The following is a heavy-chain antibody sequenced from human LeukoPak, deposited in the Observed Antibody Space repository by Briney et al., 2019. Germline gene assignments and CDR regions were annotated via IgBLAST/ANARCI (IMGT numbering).Heavy chain of an antibody. V-gene: IGHV4-59*01. D-gene: IGHD3-22*01. CDR2: IYYSGST. CDR1: GGSISSYY. J-gene: IGHJ4*02. Sequence: PSETLSLTCTVSGGSISSYYWSWIRQPPGKGLEWIGYIYYSGSTNYNPSLKSRVTISVDTSKNQFPLKLSSVTAADTAVYYCARVNYYDSSGYYWYFDYWGQGTLVTVSS. CDR3: ARVNYYDSSGYYWYFDY.